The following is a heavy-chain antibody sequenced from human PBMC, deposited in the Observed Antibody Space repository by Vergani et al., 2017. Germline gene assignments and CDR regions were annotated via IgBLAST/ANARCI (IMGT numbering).Heavy chain of an antibody. D-gene: IGHD6-19*01. V-gene: IGHV1-2*02. CDR3: ARGIIAVAGTFPLDY. Sequence: QVQLVQSGAEVKKPGASVKVSCKASGYTFTGYYMHWVRQAPGQGLEWMGWINPNSGGTNYAQKFQGRVTMTRDTSISTAYMELSRLRSDDTAVYYWARGIIAVAGTFPLDYWGQGTLVTVSS. J-gene: IGHJ4*02. CDR2: INPNSGGT. CDR1: GYTFTGYY.